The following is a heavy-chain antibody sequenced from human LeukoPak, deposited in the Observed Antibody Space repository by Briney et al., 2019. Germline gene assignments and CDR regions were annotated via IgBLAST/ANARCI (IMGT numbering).Heavy chain of an antibody. CDR3: ARDGSTWYFDL. J-gene: IGHJ2*01. CDR2: IVPIFGIA. Sequence: GASVKVSFKASGGTFSSYAINWVRQAPGQGLEWMGGIVPIFGIANYAQKFLGRVTITADESRSTAYMELSSLRSEDTAVYYCARDGSTWYFDLWGRGTLVTVSS. V-gene: IGHV1-69*13. CDR1: GGTFSSYA.